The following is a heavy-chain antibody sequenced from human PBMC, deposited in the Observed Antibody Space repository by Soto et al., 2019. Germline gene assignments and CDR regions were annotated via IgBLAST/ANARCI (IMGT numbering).Heavy chain of an antibody. CDR1: GFTFSSYG. V-gene: IGHV3-30*18. J-gene: IGHJ4*02. D-gene: IGHD1-26*01. CDR3: AKDQSGYLDY. CDR2: ISYDGSNK. Sequence: QVQLVESGGGVVQPGRSLRLSCAASGFTFSSYGMHWVRQAPGKGLEWVAVISYDGSNKYYADSVKGRFTISRDNSKNTLYLQMNGLRAEDTAVYYCAKDQSGYLDYWGQGTLVTVSS.